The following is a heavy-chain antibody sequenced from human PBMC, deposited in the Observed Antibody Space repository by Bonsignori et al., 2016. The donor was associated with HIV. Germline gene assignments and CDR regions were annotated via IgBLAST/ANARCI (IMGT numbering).Heavy chain of an antibody. CDR3: ARGLLPRDYDSSGYYDYCYYYMDV. D-gene: IGHD3-22*01. CDR2: IIPILGIA. Sequence: WVRQAPGQGLEWMGGIIPILGIANYAQKFQGRVTITADESTSTAYMELSSLRSEDTAVYYCARGLLPRDYDSSGYYDYCYYYMDVWGKGTTVTVSS. J-gene: IGHJ6*03. V-gene: IGHV1-69*10.